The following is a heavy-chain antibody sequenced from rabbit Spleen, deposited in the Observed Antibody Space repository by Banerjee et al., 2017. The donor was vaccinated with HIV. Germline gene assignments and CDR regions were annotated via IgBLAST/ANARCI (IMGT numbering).Heavy chain of an antibody. V-gene: IGHV1S7*01. CDR3: VREAGYAGYPYANL. CDR1: GVSFSGNSY. J-gene: IGHJ4*01. D-gene: IGHD6-1*01. CDR2: IVPIFGVT. Sequence: QLKETGGGLVQPGGSLKLSCTASGVSFSGNSYMCWVRQAPGKGLEWVGYIVPIFGVTYYASWVNGRFTISSHNAQNTLYLQLNSLTAADTATYFCVREAGYAGYPYANLWGPGTLVTVS.